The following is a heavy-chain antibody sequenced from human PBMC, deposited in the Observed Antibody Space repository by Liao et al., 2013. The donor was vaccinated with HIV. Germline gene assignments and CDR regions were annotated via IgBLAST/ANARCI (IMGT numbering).Heavy chain of an antibody. CDR2: IYYSGTT. V-gene: IGHV4-30-4*08. CDR3: ARVATDWNDSDDYDRFDF. Sequence: QVQLHQWGAGLLKPSETLSLTCAVSGASFSHYYWSWIRQPPGKGLEWIGYIYYSGTTYYNPSLRSRVSISIDTSNNQFSLKLTAATAADTAMYFCARVATDWNDSDDYDRFDFWGQGTLVTVSS. CDR1: GASFSHYY. D-gene: IGHD4-17*01. J-gene: IGHJ4*02.